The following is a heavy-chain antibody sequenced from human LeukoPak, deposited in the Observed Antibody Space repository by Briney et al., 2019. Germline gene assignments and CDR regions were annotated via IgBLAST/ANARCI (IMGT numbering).Heavy chain of an antibody. CDR1: GFTFSSHE. D-gene: IGHD5-24*01. CDR2: ISSSGSTI. J-gene: IGHJ4*02. Sequence: HSGGSLRLSCAASGFTFSSHEMNWVRQAPGKGLEWVSYISSSGSTIYYADSVKGRFTISRDNAKNSLYLQMNSLRAEDTAVNYCAREKGWLQSNFDYWGQGTLVTVSS. V-gene: IGHV3-48*03. CDR3: AREKGWLQSNFDY.